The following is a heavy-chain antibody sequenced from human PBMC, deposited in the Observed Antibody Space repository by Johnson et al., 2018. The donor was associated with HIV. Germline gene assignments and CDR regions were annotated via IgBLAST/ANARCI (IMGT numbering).Heavy chain of an antibody. V-gene: IGHV3-11*04. CDR3: ARELVVGATNAFDI. CDR2: ISSSATTK. Sequence: QVQLVESGGGLVKPGGSLRLSCAASGFTFSDYYMSWIRQAPGKGLEWVSYISSSATTKYYADSVKGRFTISRDNAKKSLYLQMNSLRAEDTALYYCARELVVGATNAFDIWGQGTMVTVSS. J-gene: IGHJ3*02. CDR1: GFTFSDYY. D-gene: IGHD1-26*01.